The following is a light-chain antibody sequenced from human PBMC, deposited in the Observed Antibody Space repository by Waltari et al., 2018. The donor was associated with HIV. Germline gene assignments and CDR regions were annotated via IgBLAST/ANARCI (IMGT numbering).Light chain of an antibody. J-gene: IGLJ2*01. V-gene: IGLV2-8*01. CDR3: SSYAGSTVI. CDR1: SSDVGGHKY. Sequence: QSALTQPPSASGSPGQSVTISCTGTSSDVGGHKYVSWYQQHPGKAPKLIIYEVSKRPSGVPDRFSGYKSGNTASLTVSGLQADDEADFYCSSYAGSTVIFGGGTKLTVL. CDR2: EVS.